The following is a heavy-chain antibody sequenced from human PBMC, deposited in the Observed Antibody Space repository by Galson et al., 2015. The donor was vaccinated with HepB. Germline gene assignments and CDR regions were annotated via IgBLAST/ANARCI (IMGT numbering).Heavy chain of an antibody. J-gene: IGHJ4*02. Sequence: SVKVSCKASGYTFNSYAITWVRQAPGQGLEWMGWISAYSGNTNYAQKLQGRVTMTTDTSTGTAYMELRSLRSDDTAVYYCARDGVSAGFGDPDYWGQGTLVTVSS. CDR3: ARDGVSAGFGDPDY. CDR2: ISAYSGNT. CDR1: GYTFNSYA. V-gene: IGHV1-18*01. D-gene: IGHD3-10*01.